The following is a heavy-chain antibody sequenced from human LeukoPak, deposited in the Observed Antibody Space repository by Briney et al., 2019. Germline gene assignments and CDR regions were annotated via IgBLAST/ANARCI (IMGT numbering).Heavy chain of an antibody. D-gene: IGHD6-19*01. CDR1: GGSFSGYY. CDR3: ASYSSGWYSFQH. Sequence: PSETLSLTCAVYGGSFSGYYWSWIRQPPGKGLEWIGYIYYSGSTNYNPSLKSRVTISVDTSKNQFSLKLSSVTAADTAVYYCASYSSGWYSFQHWGQGTLVTVSS. J-gene: IGHJ1*01. V-gene: IGHV4-59*08. CDR2: IYYSGST.